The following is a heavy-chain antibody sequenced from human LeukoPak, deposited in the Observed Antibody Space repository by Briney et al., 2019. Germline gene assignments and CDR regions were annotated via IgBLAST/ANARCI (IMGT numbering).Heavy chain of an antibody. V-gene: IGHV1-69*13. D-gene: IGHD2-2*01. CDR2: IIPIFGTA. Sequence: GASVKVSCKASGGTFSSYAISWVRQAPGQGLEWMGGIIPIFGTANYAQKFQGRVTITADESTSTAYMELSSLRSEDTAVYYCARDYYEYQLLSPFFDYWGQGTLVTVSS. CDR3: ARDYYEYQLLSPFFDY. CDR1: GGTFSSYA. J-gene: IGHJ4*02.